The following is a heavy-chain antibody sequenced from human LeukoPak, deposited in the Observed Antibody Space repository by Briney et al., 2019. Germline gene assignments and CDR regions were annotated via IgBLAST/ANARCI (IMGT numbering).Heavy chain of an antibody. CDR1: GDSISPYY. CDR2: IYTSGST. J-gene: IGHJ3*02. D-gene: IGHD3-10*01. V-gene: IGHV4-4*07. Sequence: SETLSLTCTVSGDSISPYYWSWIRQPAGKGLEWIGRIYTSGSTIYNPSLESRVTMSVDTSKNQFSLKLSSVTAADTAVYYCARRSPKGAFDIWGQGTMVTVSS. CDR3: ARRSPKGAFDI.